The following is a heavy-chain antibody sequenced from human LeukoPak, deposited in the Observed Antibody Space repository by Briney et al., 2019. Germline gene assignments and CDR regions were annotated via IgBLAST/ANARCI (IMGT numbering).Heavy chain of an antibody. CDR3: ARGVTYYYDSSGYKD. Sequence: SETLSLTYSVSGGSISNNYWSWIRQSPEKGLEWIGYIHSSGSTDYNPSFKSRVVVSVDTSKNQFSLKLSSVTAADTAVYYCARGVTYYYDSSGYKDWGQGTLVTVSS. V-gene: IGHV4-59*12. J-gene: IGHJ4*02. D-gene: IGHD3-22*01. CDR1: GGSISNNY. CDR2: IHSSGST.